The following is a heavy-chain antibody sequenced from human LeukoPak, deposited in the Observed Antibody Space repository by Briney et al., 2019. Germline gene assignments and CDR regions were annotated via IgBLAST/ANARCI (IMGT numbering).Heavy chain of an antibody. CDR3: ARSEYYDYS. CDR2: IYYSGST. D-gene: IGHD3-16*01. Sequence: TSETLSLTCAVYGGSFSGYYWSWIRQPPGKGLEWIGSIYYSGSTYYNPSLKSRVTISVDTSKNQFSLKLSSVTAADTAVYYCARSEYYDYSWGQGTLVTVSS. CDR1: GGSFSGYY. J-gene: IGHJ4*02. V-gene: IGHV4-34*01.